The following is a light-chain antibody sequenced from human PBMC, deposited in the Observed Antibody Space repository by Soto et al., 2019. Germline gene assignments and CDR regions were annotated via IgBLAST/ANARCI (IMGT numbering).Light chain of an antibody. CDR3: QQYGRSQT. Sequence: DIVLTQSPGTLSLSPGERATLSCRASQSVSSSYLAWYQQKPGQAPRLLIYGASSRATGIPDRFSGSGSGTDFTLTISRLEPEDFAVYYCQQYGRSQTFGGGTKVEIK. CDR2: GAS. V-gene: IGKV3-20*01. J-gene: IGKJ4*01. CDR1: QSVSSSY.